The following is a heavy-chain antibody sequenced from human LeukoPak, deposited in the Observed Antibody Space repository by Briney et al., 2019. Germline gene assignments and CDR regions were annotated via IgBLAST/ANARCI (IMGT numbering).Heavy chain of an antibody. D-gene: IGHD3-10*01. CDR3: ATQLPYGSGSYPFLY. Sequence: ASVKVSCKASGYTFTSYYMHWVRQAPGQGLEWMGIINPSGGSTSYAQKFQGRVTMTRDTSTSTVYMELGSLRSEDTAVYYCATQLPYGSGSYPFLYWGQGTLVTVSS. J-gene: IGHJ4*02. CDR2: INPSGGST. V-gene: IGHV1-46*01. CDR1: GYTFTSYY.